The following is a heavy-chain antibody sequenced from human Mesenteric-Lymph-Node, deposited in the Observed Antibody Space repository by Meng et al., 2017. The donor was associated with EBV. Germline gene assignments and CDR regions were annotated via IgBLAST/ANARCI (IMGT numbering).Heavy chain of an antibody. V-gene: IGHV4-4*02. D-gene: IGHD4-17*01. CDR1: GGSISSTKW. CDR2: IFHTGST. J-gene: IGHJ4*02. Sequence: HAEVRESGRGHVKPSGTLSPPVAVSGGSISSTKWWGWVRQPPGKGLEWIGEIFHTGSTNYNPSLKSRLTMSVDKSKNQLSLKLTSVTAADTAVYYCATVGDYGDYVGLDNWGQGTLVTVSS. CDR3: ATVGDYGDYVGLDN.